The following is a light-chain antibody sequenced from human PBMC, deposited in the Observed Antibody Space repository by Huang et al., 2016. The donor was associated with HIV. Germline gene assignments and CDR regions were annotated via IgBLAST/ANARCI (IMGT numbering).Light chain of an antibody. Sequence: EVVMTQSPATLSVSPGERATLSCRASQRVRSDIAWYQQKPGQAPRLLIFGASTRATGIPARFSGSESGTEFTLTISSLQSEDVGTYYCHHYNNWPPRGTFGQGTKVEIK. V-gene: IGKV3-15*01. CDR3: HHYNNWPPRGT. CDR2: GAS. CDR1: QRVRSD. J-gene: IGKJ1*01.